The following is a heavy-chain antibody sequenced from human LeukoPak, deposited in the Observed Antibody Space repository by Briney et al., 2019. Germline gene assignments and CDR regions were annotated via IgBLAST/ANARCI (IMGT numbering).Heavy chain of an antibody. D-gene: IGHD3-3*02. Sequence: SETLSLTCTVSGYSISSGYYWGWIRQPPGKGLEWIGSIYHSGSTYYNPSLKSRVTISVDTSKSQFSLKLSSVTAADTAVYYCASLRLLGTLAAFDIWGQGTMVTVSS. CDR2: IYHSGST. V-gene: IGHV4-38-2*02. J-gene: IGHJ3*02. CDR3: ASLRLLGTLAAFDI. CDR1: GYSISSGYY.